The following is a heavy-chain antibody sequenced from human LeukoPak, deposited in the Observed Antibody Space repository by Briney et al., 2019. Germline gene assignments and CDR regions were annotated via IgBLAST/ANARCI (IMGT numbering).Heavy chain of an antibody. CDR2: IYSGGTT. Sequence: GGSLRLSCAASGFTVSSNYMHWVRQAPGKGLEWVSVIYSGGTTWYADSVKDRFTISRDHSKNTLYLQMSSLRAEDTAVYYCAKESPHFDYWGQGTLVTVSS. CDR1: GFTVSSNY. V-gene: IGHV3-53*01. J-gene: IGHJ4*02. CDR3: AKESPHFDY.